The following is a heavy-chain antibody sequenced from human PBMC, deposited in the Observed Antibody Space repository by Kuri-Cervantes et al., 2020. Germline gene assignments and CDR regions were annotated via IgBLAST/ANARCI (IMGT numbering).Heavy chain of an antibody. CDR3: ARQRPGIAVAGTFDY. CDR2: IKEDGSEQ. CDR1: GFTFSLYW. Sequence: GASMKISCATSGFTFSLYWMTWVRQAPGKGLEWNGNIKEDGSEQYYADFVKGRLTISRDNAKNSLYLQMTSLRAEDTSVYYCARQRPGIAVAGTFDYWGQGTLVTVSS. D-gene: IGHD6-19*01. V-gene: IGHV3-7*01. J-gene: IGHJ4*02.